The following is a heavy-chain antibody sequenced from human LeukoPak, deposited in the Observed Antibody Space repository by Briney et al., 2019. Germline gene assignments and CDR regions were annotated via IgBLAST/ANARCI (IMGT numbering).Heavy chain of an antibody. CDR1: GFTFSSYY. V-gene: IGHV3-23*01. J-gene: IGHJ6*03. CDR3: AREGLPTLSDMDV. D-gene: IGHD4-11*01. Sequence: GGSLRLSCAASGFTFSSYYMSWVRQAPGKGLEWVSGISGSGGSTYYADSVKGRFTISRDNSKNSLYLQMNSLRAEDTAVYYCAREGLPTLSDMDVWGKGTTVTVSS. CDR2: ISGSGGST.